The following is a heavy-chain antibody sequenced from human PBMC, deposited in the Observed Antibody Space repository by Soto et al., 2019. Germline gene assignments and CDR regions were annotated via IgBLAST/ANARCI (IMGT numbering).Heavy chain of an antibody. CDR2: MNPNSGNT. V-gene: IGHV1-8*01. CDR3: ARGVLYCSSTSCYAFMDYYYMDV. D-gene: IGHD2-2*01. Sequence: ASVKVSCKASGYTFTSYDINWVRQAAGQGLEWIGWMNPNSGNTGYAQKFQGRVTMTRNTSISTAYMELSSLRSEDTAVYYCARGVLYCSSTSCYAFMDYYYMDVWGKGTTVTVSS. CDR1: GYTFTSYD. J-gene: IGHJ6*03.